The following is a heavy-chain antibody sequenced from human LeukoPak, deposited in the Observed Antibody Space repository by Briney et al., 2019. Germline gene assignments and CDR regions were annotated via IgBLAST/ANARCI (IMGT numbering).Heavy chain of an antibody. CDR3: ARADPISGYDCGDY. Sequence: ASVKVSCKASGYTFTGYYINWVRQAPGQGPEWMGWINPDSGVTTYAQKFQGRLTMTRDTSISTAYMELRSLRSDDTAVYYCARADPISGYDCGDYWGQGTLVTVSS. CDR1: GYTFTGYY. CDR2: INPDSGVT. D-gene: IGHD5-12*01. J-gene: IGHJ4*02. V-gene: IGHV1-2*02.